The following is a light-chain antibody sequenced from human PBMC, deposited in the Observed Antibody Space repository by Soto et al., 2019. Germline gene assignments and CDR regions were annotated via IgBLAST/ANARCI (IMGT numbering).Light chain of an antibody. CDR2: AAT. Sequence: DIQLTQSPSSLSASVGDRVNITCRASQNIRTYVNWYQQKPGKAPTLLIYAATTLQSGVPSTFSGSASGTDFYIPISSLQSEDVATYYCQQSYSTLYTFGQGTKV. CDR1: QNIRTY. CDR3: QQSYSTLYT. J-gene: IGKJ2*01. V-gene: IGKV1-39*01.